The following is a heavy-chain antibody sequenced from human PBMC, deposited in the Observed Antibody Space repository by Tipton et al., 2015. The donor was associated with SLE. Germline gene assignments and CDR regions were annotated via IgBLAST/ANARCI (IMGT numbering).Heavy chain of an antibody. CDR3: ARDWNYHWYFDL. CDR1: GFTFSSYS. V-gene: IGHV3-21*01. Sequence: SLRLSCAASGFTFSSYSMNWVRQAPGKGLEWVSSISSSSSYIYYADSVKGRFTISRDNAKNSLYLQMNSLRAEDTAVYYCARDWNYHWYFDLWGRGTLVTVSS. D-gene: IGHD1-7*01. CDR2: ISSSSSYI. J-gene: IGHJ2*01.